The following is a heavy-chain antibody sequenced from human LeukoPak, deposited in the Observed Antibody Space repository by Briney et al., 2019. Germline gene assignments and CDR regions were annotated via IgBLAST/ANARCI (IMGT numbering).Heavy chain of an antibody. CDR1: GFTFSSYA. CDR3: AKDSPPTVTTPWLTLDY. V-gene: IGHV3-23*01. CDR2: ISGSTGST. Sequence: GGSLRLSCAASGFTFSSYAMTWVRQAPGKGLEWVSTISGSTGSTNYADSVKGRFTISRDNSKNTLYLQMNSLRAGDTAVYYCAKDSPPTVTTPWLTLDYWGQGTLVTVSS. J-gene: IGHJ4*02. D-gene: IGHD4-17*01.